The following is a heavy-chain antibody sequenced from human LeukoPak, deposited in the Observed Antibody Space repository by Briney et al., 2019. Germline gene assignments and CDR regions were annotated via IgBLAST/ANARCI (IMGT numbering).Heavy chain of an antibody. D-gene: IGHD3-10*01. CDR1: GYTFTSYY. J-gene: IGHJ4*02. Sequence: VVSVNVSCKASGYTFTSYYMHWVRQAPGQGLELMGIINPSGGSTSYAQKFQGRVTMTRDTSTSTVYMELSSLRSEDTAVYYCARGPVPVGYYFDYWGQGTLVTVSS. CDR2: INPSGGST. CDR3: ARGPVPVGYYFDY. V-gene: IGHV1-46*03.